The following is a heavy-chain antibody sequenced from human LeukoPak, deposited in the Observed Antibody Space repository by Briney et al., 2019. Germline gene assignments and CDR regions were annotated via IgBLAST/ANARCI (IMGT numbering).Heavy chain of an antibody. V-gene: IGHV3-74*01. J-gene: IGHJ6*02. Sequence: HPAGSLRLSCAAPGCIFSAYTMHWVRQGPGKGLVWVSRIGPDGSGTTYADSVKGRFTNFRDNSKNTLYLQMSSLRAEDTAVYYCARSGVAYGMDVWGQGTTVTVSS. D-gene: IGHD2-8*01. CDR3: ARSGVAYGMDV. CDR2: IGPDGSGT. CDR1: GCIFSAYT.